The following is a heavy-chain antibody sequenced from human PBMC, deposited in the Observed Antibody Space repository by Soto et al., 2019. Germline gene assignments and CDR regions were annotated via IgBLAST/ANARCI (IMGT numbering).Heavy chain of an antibody. Sequence: WGSLLVSCVTSVFTFSDYGIDWVRQAPDKGLEWVAVVWFDGSIQYYGDSVKGRFTISIDNSNNTVDLQMNNLRAEDTAVYYCARVDFGGNSYYFDYWGQGTTVTVSS. CDR1: VFTFSDYG. V-gene: IGHV3-33*01. CDR3: ARVDFGGNSYYFDY. J-gene: IGHJ4*02. CDR2: VWFDGSIQ. D-gene: IGHD1-7*01.